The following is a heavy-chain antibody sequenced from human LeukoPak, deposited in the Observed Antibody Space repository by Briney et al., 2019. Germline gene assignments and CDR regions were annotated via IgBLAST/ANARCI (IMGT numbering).Heavy chain of an antibody. CDR2: INHSGST. CDR1: GYSISSGYY. J-gene: IGHJ6*03. CDR3: ARRITGGAARPRPAYYYYYMDV. V-gene: IGHV4-38-2*02. D-gene: IGHD6-6*01. Sequence: SETLSLTCTVSGYSISSGYYWGWIRQPPGKGLEWIGEINHSGSTNYNPSLKSRVTISVDTSKNQFSLKLSSVTAADTAVYYCARRITGGAARPRPAYYYYYMDVWGKGTTVTVSS.